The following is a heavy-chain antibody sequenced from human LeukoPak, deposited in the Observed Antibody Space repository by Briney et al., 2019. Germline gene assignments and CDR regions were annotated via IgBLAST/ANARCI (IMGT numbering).Heavy chain of an antibody. V-gene: IGHV5-51*01. J-gene: IGHJ4*02. CDR2: IYPGDSDI. Sequence: GASLKISCEGSGYSFTSSWIGWVRQMPGKGLEWMGIIYPGDSDIRYSPSFQGQVTISADKSITTAYLQWSSLKASDTAIYYCARGLYCSGGSCRFDYGGQGTLVTVSS. CDR3: ARGLYCSGGSCRFDY. D-gene: IGHD2-15*01. CDR1: GYSFTSSW.